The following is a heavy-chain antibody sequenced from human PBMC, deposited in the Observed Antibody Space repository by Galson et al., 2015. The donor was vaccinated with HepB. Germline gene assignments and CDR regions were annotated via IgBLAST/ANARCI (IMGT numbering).Heavy chain of an antibody. CDR2: IYYSGST. Sequence: TLSLTCTVSGGSISSGGYYWSWIRQHPGKGLEWIGYIYYSGSTYYNPSLKSRVTISVDTSKNQFSLKLSSVTAADTTVYYCARVAVFWSGYLTHYYYYYMDVWGKGTTVTVSS. J-gene: IGHJ6*03. D-gene: IGHD3-3*01. CDR1: GGSISSGGYY. V-gene: IGHV4-31*03. CDR3: ARVAVFWSGYLTHYYYYYMDV.